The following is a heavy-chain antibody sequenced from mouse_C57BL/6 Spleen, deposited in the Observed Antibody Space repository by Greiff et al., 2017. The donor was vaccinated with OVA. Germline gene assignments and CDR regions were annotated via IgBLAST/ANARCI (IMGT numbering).Heavy chain of an antibody. V-gene: IGHV14-1*01. Sequence: VQLQQSGAELVRPGASVKLSCTASGFNITDYYMHWVKQRPEQGLEWIGRIDPEDGDTEYAPKFQGKAPMTADTSANTAYLQPSSLTGEVTAVYSCTRVRDSSGYVWFAYWGQGTMVTVSA. CDR1: GFNITDYY. CDR2: IDPEDGDT. J-gene: IGHJ3*01. D-gene: IGHD3-2*02. CDR3: TRVRDSSGYVWFAY.